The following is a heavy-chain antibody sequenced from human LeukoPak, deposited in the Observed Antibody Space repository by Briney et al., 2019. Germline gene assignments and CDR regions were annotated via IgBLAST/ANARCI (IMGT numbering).Heavy chain of an antibody. CDR1: GYTFTSYD. V-gene: IGHV1-8*01. Sequence: ASVKVSCKASGYTFTSYDINWVRQATGQGLEWMGWMNPNSGNTGYAQKFQGRVTMTRNTSISTAYVELSSLRSEDTAVYYCARGAGDSDAFDIWGQGTMVTVSS. CDR3: ARGAGDSDAFDI. CDR2: MNPNSGNT. J-gene: IGHJ3*02. D-gene: IGHD3-16*01.